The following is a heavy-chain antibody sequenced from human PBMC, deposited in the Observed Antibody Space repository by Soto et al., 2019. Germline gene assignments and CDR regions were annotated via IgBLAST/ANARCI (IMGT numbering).Heavy chain of an antibody. CDR2: IKQDGSEK. V-gene: IGHV3-7*05. D-gene: IGHD2-2*01. Sequence: QSGGSLRLSCAASGFTFSSYWMSWVRQGPGKGPEWVANIKQDGSEKYYVDSVKGRFTISRDNAKNSLYLQMTSLRAEDTAVYHCAKSLSAIPGDSWGQGTLVTVSS. CDR3: AKSLSAIPGDS. CDR1: GFTFSSYW. J-gene: IGHJ4*02.